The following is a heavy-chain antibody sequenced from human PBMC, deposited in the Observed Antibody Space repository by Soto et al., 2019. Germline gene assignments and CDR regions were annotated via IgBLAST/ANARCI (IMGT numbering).Heavy chain of an antibody. CDR3: GGYSYGYAFDADY. Sequence: EVQLLESGGGLVQPGGSLRLSCAASGFTFSSYAMSWVRQAPGKGLEWVSAISGSGGSTYYADSVKGRFTISRYNSKNTLYLQMNSLRAEDTAVYYCGGYSYGYAFDADYWGQGTLVTVSS. J-gene: IGHJ4*02. D-gene: IGHD5-18*01. V-gene: IGHV3-23*01. CDR1: GFTFSSYA. CDR2: ISGSGGST.